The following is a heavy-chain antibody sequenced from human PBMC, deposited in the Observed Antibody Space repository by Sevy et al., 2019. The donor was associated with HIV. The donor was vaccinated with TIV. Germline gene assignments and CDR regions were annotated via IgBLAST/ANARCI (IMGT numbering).Heavy chain of an antibody. J-gene: IGHJ4*02. D-gene: IGHD3-10*01. CDR1: GGSISSYY. CDR3: ARGDYYGSGSYYNGVPYFDY. CDR2: IYYSGST. Sequence: SETLSLTCTVSGGSISSYYWSWIRQPPGKGLEWIGYIYYSGSTNYNPSLKGRVTISVDTSKNQFSLKLSSVTAADTAVYYCARGDYYGSGSYYNGVPYFDYWGQGTLVTVSS. V-gene: IGHV4-59*01.